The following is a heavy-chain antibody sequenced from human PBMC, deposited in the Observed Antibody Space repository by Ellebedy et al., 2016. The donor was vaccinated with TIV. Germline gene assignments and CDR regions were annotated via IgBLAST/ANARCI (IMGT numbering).Heavy chain of an antibody. CDR3: ARVWGADEGLDI. D-gene: IGHD3-16*01. CDR2: MMQVGSQK. CDR1: GFNLSSYW. Sequence: GESLKISXEASGFNLSSYWMTWVRQAPGKGLEWVANMMQVGSQKNYLGSVKGRFTISRDNPKNSLYLQMNSLRAEDTAVYYCARVWGADEGLDIWGQGTMVTVSS. J-gene: IGHJ3*02. V-gene: IGHV3-7*01.